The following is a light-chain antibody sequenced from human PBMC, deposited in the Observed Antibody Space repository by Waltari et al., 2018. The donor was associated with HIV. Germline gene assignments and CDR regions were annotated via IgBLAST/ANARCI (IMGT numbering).Light chain of an antibody. CDR2: GAS. Sequence: EGVLTQSPATLSLFQGERATLPSRASQSVNSNYLAWYHQIPGQAPRLLIYGASTRATGIPDRFRGSGSETDFTLTINRLEPEDSAVYYCQQYGRTFGQGTKVEL. V-gene: IGKV3-20*01. CDR1: QSVNSNY. J-gene: IGKJ1*01. CDR3: QQYGRT.